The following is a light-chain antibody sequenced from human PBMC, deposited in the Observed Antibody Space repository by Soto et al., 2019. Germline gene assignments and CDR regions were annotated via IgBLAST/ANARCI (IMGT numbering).Light chain of an antibody. CDR2: AAS. V-gene: IGKV1-27*01. CDR3: QKDNSAPYT. J-gene: IGKJ2*01. CDR1: QGISNY. Sequence: DIQMTQSPSSLSASVGDRVTITCRASQGISNYLAWFQQKPGKVPKLLIYAASTLQSGVPSRFSGSGSGTDFTLSISSLQPEDGATYHWQKDNSAPYTLGQGTELEIK.